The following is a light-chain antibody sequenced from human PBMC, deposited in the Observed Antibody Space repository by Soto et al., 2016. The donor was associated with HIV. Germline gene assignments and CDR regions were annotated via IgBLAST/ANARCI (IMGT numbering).Light chain of an antibody. Sequence: DIQMTQSPSSLSASVGDRVTITCRASQGIHNSLAWYQQKPGKAPKLLVYAASRLESGVPSRFSGSASGTEFTLTISSLQPDDFATYYCQQYYTYTFGLGTKVDIK. CDR3: QQYYTYT. CDR1: QGIHNS. CDR2: AAS. V-gene: IGKV1-NL1*01. J-gene: IGKJ1*01.